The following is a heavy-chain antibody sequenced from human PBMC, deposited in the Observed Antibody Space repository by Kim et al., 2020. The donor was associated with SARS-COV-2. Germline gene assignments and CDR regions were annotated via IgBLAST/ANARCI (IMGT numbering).Heavy chain of an antibody. CDR1: GFTFSSYG. J-gene: IGHJ6*02. D-gene: IGHD3-10*01. V-gene: IGHV3-30*03. Sequence: GGSLRLSCAASGFTFSSYGMHWVRQAPGKGLEWVAVISYDGSNKYYADSVKGRFTISRDNSKNTLYLQMNSLRAEDTAVYYCAHSGWGLLWFGESKNYYYYGMDVWGQGTTVTVSS. CDR3: AHSGWGLLWFGESKNYYYYGMDV. CDR2: ISYDGSNK.